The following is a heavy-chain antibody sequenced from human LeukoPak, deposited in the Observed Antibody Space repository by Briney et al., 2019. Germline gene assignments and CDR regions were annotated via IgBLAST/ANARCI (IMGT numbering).Heavy chain of an antibody. V-gene: IGHV1-69*05. CDR2: IIPIFGTA. CDR3: ARVLSPEDYYDSSGYSVTETRAFDI. Sequence: GASVKVSCKASGGTFSSYAISWVRQAPGQGFEWMGGIIPIFGTANYAQKFQGRVTITTDESTSTAYMELSSLRSEDTAVYYCARVLSPEDYYDSSGYSVTETRAFDIWGQGTMVTVSS. D-gene: IGHD3-22*01. J-gene: IGHJ3*02. CDR1: GGTFSSYA.